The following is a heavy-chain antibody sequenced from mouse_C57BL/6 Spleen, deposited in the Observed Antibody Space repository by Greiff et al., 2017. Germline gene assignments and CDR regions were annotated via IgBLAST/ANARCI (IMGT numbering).Heavy chain of an antibody. CDR1: GYTFTGYW. J-gene: IGHJ1*03. CDR3: ARSDYYGSXYDWYFDV. V-gene: IGHV1-9*01. Sequence: KLSCKATGYTFTGYWIEWVKQRPGHGLEWIGEILPGSGSTNYNEKFKGKATFTADTSSNTAYMQLSSLTTEDSAIYYCARSDYYGSXYDWYFDVWGTGTTVTVSS. D-gene: IGHD1-1*01. CDR2: ILPGSGST.